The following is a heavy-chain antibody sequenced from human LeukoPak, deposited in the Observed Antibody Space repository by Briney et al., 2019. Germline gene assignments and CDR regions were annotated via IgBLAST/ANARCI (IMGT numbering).Heavy chain of an antibody. J-gene: IGHJ4*02. D-gene: IGHD3-22*01. Sequence: MSSETLSLTCAVYGGSFSGYYWSWIRQPPGKGLEWMGEINNGGRTNSNPSLKSRVTISLDTSKNRFSLKLSSVPPADTAVYYCARRYYYDSSGYYYGYDYWGQGTLVTVSS. CDR3: ARRYYYDSSGYYYGYDY. CDR1: GGSFSGYY. V-gene: IGHV4-34*01. CDR2: INNGGRT.